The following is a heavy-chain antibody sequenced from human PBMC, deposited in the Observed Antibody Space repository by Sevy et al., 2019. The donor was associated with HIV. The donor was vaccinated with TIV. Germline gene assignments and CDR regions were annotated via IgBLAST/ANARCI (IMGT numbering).Heavy chain of an antibody. CDR3: ARARRVTTVYYYYGMDV. V-gene: IGHV1-2*02. J-gene: IGHJ6*02. Sequence: ASEKVSCKASGYSFTDYYMHWVRQAPGQGLEWMAWINPKNDVTNYAQKFQGRVTMTRDTSTSTAYMELTRLRSDETAVYYCARARRVTTVYYYYGMDVWGQGTTVTVSS. CDR1: GYSFTDYY. CDR2: INPKNDVT. D-gene: IGHD5-18*01.